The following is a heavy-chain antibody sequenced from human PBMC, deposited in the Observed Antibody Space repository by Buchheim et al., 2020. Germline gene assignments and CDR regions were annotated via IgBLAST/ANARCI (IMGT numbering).Heavy chain of an antibody. J-gene: IGHJ6*02. D-gene: IGHD2-21*01. Sequence: QVLLQQGGARLLKPSETLSLTCDVSDGSFSSFYWTWIRQPPGKGLEWIGEFNYDGRTKYRPALKSRVIISVDSSTNQFSLNLRSVTAADTGVYYCARGTGQIVYFYGMDVWGQGTT. CDR3: ARGTGQIVYFYGMDV. V-gene: IGHV4-34*01. CDR2: FNYDGRT. CDR1: DGSFSSFY.